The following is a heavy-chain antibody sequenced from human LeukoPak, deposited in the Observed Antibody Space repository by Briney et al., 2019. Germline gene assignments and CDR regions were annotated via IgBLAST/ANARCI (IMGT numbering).Heavy chain of an antibody. V-gene: IGHV3-53*01. CDR2: IYSGGST. J-gene: IGHJ3*02. CDR3: ARGSEGGYLNDAFDI. Sequence: GGSLRLSCAASGFTVSSNYMSWVRQAPGKGLEWVSVIYSGGSTYYADSVKGRFTISRDNSKNTLYLQMNSLRAEDTAVYYCARGSEGGYLNDAFDIWGQGTMVTVSS. CDR1: GFTVSSNY. D-gene: IGHD5-12*01.